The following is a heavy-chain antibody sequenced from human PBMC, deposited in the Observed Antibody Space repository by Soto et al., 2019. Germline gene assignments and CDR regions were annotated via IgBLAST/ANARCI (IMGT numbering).Heavy chain of an antibody. V-gene: IGHV3-48*02. Sequence: GGSLRLSCAASGFTFSSYSMNWVRQAPGKGLEWVSYISSSSSTIYYADSVKGRFTISRDNAKNSLYLQMNSLRDEDTAVYYCAKDPQQLDPLGMDVWGQGTTVTVSS. CDR1: GFTFSSYS. CDR3: AKDPQQLDPLGMDV. CDR2: ISSSSSTI. D-gene: IGHD6-13*01. J-gene: IGHJ6*02.